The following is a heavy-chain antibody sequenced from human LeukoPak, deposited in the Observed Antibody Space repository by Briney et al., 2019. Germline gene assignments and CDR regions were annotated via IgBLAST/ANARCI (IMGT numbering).Heavy chain of an antibody. Sequence: ASVKVSCKASGGTFSNYAISWVRQAPGQGLEWMGRIIPVLGIANYAQKFQGRVTITADKSTSTAYMELRSLRSDDTAVYYCAVGPAYCSGGSCYSGGIYYYYYGMDVWGQGTTVTVSS. CDR3: AVGPAYCSGGSCYSGGIYYYYYGMDV. V-gene: IGHV1-69*04. CDR2: IIPVLGIA. CDR1: GGTFSNYA. D-gene: IGHD2-15*01. J-gene: IGHJ6*02.